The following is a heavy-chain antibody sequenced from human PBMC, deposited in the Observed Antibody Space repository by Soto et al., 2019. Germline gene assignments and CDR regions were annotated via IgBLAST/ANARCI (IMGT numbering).Heavy chain of an antibody. Sequence: GSVKVCFKASGYPFTSYDIKLVRQATGQGLEWIGWTNPNSGNTGYAQKFQGRVTMTRNTSISTAYMELSSLRSEDTAVYYCARGRSITGTTSPLGYWGQGTMVTVSS. CDR1: GYPFTSYD. J-gene: IGHJ4*02. V-gene: IGHV1-8*01. CDR2: TNPNSGNT. D-gene: IGHD1-7*01. CDR3: ARGRSITGTTSPLGY.